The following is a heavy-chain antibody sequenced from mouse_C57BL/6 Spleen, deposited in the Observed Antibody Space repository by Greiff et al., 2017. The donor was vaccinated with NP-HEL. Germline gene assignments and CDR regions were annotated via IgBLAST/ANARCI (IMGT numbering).Heavy chain of an antibody. CDR1: GYTFTSYW. J-gene: IGHJ4*01. Sequence: QVQLQQPGAELVMPGASVKLSCKASGYTFTSYWMHWVKQRPGQGLEWIGEIDPSDSYTNYNQKFKGKSTLTVDKAYCTAYMQLSSMTSEDSAVYYCARINDGYPDGMDYWGQGTSVTVSA. V-gene: IGHV1-69*01. CDR2: IDPSDSYT. D-gene: IGHD2-3*01. CDR3: ARINDGYPDGMDY.